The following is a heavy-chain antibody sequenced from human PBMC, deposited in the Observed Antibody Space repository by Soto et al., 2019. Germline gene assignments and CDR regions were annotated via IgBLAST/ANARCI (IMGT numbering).Heavy chain of an antibody. V-gene: IGHV3-20*04. J-gene: IGHJ4*02. CDR1: GFTVSSSNY. D-gene: IGHD2-2*01. CDR2: IAWNSGSV. Sequence: GGSLRRSCVFSGFTVSSSNYISWVRQAPGKGLEWVSSIAWNSGSVGYADSVKGRFTISRDNAKNSLYLQMNILRPEDTALYYCAKETLGNPTTSTYSIDHWRQEALVT. CDR3: AKETLGNPTTSTYSIDH.